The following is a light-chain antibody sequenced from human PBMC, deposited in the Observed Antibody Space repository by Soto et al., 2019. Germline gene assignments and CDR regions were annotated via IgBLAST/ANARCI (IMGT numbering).Light chain of an antibody. CDR2: MAS. Sequence: DIVMTQSPLSLPVTPGEPASISCRSSQSLLYSDGKHYLEWYLQKPGQSPQLLISMASTRASGVPDRFSGSGSGTDFTLKISRVEAEDVGVYYCMQALQTITFGQGTRLDMK. CDR1: QSLLYSDGKHY. J-gene: IGKJ5*01. CDR3: MQALQTIT. V-gene: IGKV2-28*01.